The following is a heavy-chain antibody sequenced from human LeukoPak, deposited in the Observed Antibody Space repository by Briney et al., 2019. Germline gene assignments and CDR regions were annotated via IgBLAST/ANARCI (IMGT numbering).Heavy chain of an antibody. CDR1: GGSFSGYY. D-gene: IGHD5-18*01. CDR2: INHSGST. J-gene: IGHJ4*02. V-gene: IGHV4-34*01. Sequence: SETLSLTCAVYGGSFSGYYWSWIRQRPEKGLEWIGEINHSGSTNYNPSLKSRVTISVDTSKNQFSLKLSSVTAADTAVYYCARGGYSYGDYWGQGTLVTVSS. CDR3: ARGGYSYGDY.